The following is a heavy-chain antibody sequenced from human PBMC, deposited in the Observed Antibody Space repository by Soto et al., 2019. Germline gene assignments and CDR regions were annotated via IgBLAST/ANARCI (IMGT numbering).Heavy chain of an antibody. CDR3: ARDQGITTFGVCSMYYYGMDV. CDR2: IIPILNTV. V-gene: IGHV1-69*08. Sequence: SVKVSCKASGGTFGTYTISWVRQAPGQGLEWMGRIIPILNTVNYAQKFQGRVTITADKSTSTAYMELSSLRSEDTAVYYCARDQGITTFGVCSMYYYGMDVWGQGTTVTAP. D-gene: IGHD3-3*01. CDR1: GGTFGTYT. J-gene: IGHJ6*02.